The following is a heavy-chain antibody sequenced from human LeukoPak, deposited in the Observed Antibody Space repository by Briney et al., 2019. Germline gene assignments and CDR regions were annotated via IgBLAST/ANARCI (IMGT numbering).Heavy chain of an antibody. D-gene: IGHD1-26*01. V-gene: IGHV3-23*01. J-gene: IGHJ4*02. CDR3: ATRGAALAAYY. CDR1: GFTFSSYA. Sequence: GGPLRLSCAASGFTFSSYAMGWVRQAPGKGLEWVSGISGSGDNTYCADSVKGRFTISRDNSKNMLYLQMNSLRAEDTAIYYCATRGAALAAYYWGQGTLVTVSS. CDR2: ISGSGDNT.